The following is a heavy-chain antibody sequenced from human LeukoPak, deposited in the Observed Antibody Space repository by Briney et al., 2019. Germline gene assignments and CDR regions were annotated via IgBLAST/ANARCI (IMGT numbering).Heavy chain of an antibody. CDR2: IKQDGSET. D-gene: IGHD6-13*01. J-gene: IGHJ4*02. CDR3: AGWAYSSSWYWIDY. V-gene: IGHV3-7*01. Sequence: LGGSLRLSCAASGITISNHWMTWVRQAPGKGLEWVANIKQDGSETYYVDSVKGRFTISRDNAKNSLFLQMNSLRAEDTAVYYCAGWAYSSSWYWIDYWGRGTLVTVSS. CDR1: GITISNHW.